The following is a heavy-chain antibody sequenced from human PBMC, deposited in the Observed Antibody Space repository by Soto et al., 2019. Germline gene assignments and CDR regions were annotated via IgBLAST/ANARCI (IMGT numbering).Heavy chain of an antibody. CDR3: AKVGVYYGSGSYLYYYYGMDV. CDR2: ISGSGGST. Sequence: GGSLRLSCAASGFTFSSYAMSWVRQAPGKGLEWVSAISGSGGSTYYADSVKGRFTISRDNSKNTLYLQMNSLRAEDTAVYYCAKVGVYYGSGSYLYYYYGMDVWGQGTTVTVSS. J-gene: IGHJ6*02. CDR1: GFTFSSYA. V-gene: IGHV3-23*01. D-gene: IGHD3-10*01.